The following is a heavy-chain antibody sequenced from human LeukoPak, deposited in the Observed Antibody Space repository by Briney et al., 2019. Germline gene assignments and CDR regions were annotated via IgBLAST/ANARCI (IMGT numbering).Heavy chain of an antibody. V-gene: IGHV3-48*03. D-gene: IGHD6-19*01. CDR1: GFTFSSYE. Sequence: AGSLRLSCAAPGFTFSSYEMNWVRQAPGKGLEWVSYISSSGSTIYSADSVKGRFTISRDNAKNSLYLQMNSLRAEDTAVYYCARDGSGWYDYWGQGILVTVSS. CDR3: ARDGSGWYDY. J-gene: IGHJ4*02. CDR2: ISSSGSTI.